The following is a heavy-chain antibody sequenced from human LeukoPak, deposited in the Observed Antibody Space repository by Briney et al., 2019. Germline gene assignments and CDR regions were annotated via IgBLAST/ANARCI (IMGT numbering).Heavy chain of an antibody. J-gene: IGHJ1*01. Sequence: SETLSLSRIVSGDFVRNSNYYWDWIRQSPGKGLEWIGSIYYSGRTYYNPSLKTRVSMSVDTTKNQFSLKLTSVTAADTAVYYCARRRYYDGSGYLDWGQGTLVIVS. D-gene: IGHD3-22*01. CDR1: GDFVRNSNYY. V-gene: IGHV4-39*01. CDR3: ARRRYYDGSGYLD. CDR2: IYYSGRT.